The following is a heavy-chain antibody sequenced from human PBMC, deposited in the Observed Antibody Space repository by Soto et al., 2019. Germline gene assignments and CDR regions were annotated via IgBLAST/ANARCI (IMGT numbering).Heavy chain of an antibody. CDR2: IKQDGSEK. CDR3: ARVYSSSSGRAMDV. CDR1: GFTFSTYR. J-gene: IGHJ6*02. D-gene: IGHD6-6*01. V-gene: IGHV3-7*04. Sequence: EVQLVESGGGLVQPGGSLRLSCAASGFTFSTYRMSWVRQAPGKGLEWVANIKQDGSEKYYVDSVKGRFTISRDNAQNSLFLQMNSLRAEDTAMYYCARVYSSSSGRAMDVWGQGTTVTVSS.